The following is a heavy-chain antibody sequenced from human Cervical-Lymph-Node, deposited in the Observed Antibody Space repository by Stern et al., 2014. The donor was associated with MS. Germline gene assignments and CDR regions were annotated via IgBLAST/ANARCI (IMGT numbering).Heavy chain of an antibody. V-gene: IGHV1-69*01. CDR2: IIPIFGTA. J-gene: IGHJ6*02. Sequence: QLQLVQSVTEVKKPGSSVKASCNASGGTFSSYAISWVRQAPGQGLEWMGGIIPIFGTANYAQKFQGRVTITADESTSTAYMELSSLRSEDTAVYYCARDSLGYYGMDVWGQGTTVTVSS. CDR1: GGTFSSYA. CDR3: ARDSLGYYGMDV.